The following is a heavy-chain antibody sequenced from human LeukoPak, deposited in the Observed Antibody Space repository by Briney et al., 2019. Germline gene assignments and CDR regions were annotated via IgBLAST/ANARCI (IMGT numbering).Heavy chain of an antibody. Sequence: SETLSLTCTVSGAYFTNYYWSFIRQPPGKGLEWIGFSSYNGNTNYNPSLKSRVTISVDMSKNQFSLRLKSVTAADTAVYYCARNLKRGYSGYDFGYWGQGTLVTVSS. D-gene: IGHD5-12*01. J-gene: IGHJ4*02. V-gene: IGHV4-59*01. CDR3: ARNLKRGYSGYDFGY. CDR2: SSYNGNT. CDR1: GAYFTNYY.